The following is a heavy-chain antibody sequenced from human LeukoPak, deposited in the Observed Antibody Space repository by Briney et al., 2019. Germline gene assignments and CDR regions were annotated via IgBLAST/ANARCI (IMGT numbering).Heavy chain of an antibody. J-gene: IGHJ5*02. CDR2: INHSGST. V-gene: IGHV4-34*01. D-gene: IGHD6-19*01. CDR1: GGSFSGYY. CDR3: ARYYLQWLARSTKWFDP. Sequence: SETLSLTCAVYGGSFSGYYWSWIRQPPGKGLEWSGEINHSGSTNYNPSLKSRVTISVDTSKNQFSLKLSSVTAADTAVYYCARYYLQWLARSTKWFDPWGQGTLVTVSS.